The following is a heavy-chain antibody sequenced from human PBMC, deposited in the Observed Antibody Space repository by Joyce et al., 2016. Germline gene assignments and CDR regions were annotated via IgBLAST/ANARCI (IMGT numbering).Heavy chain of an antibody. CDR3: ATGGGMDV. Sequence: EVQLVESGGLVQPGGSLRLSCAASGFTFSTTWMTGGRQAPGKGPEGVANKKQDGSEKYYVGSVKGRFTISRDNAKNSLSLLMNSLRVDDTAVYYCATGGGMDVWGQGTTVTVSS. CDR2: KKQDGSEK. J-gene: IGHJ6*02. CDR1: GFTFSTTW. V-gene: IGHV3-7*01.